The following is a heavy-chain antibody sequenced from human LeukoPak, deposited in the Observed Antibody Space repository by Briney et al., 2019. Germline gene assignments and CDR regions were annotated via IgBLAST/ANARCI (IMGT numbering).Heavy chain of an antibody. CDR1: GFTFSSFS. D-gene: IGHD3-22*01. Sequence: PGGSLRLSCAASGFTFSSFSMIWVRQAPGKGLEWVSSISSSSSDMYYADSVKGRFTISRDNAKNSLYLQMNSLRADDTALYYCARGDSNGYYYFDQWGQGTLVTVSS. J-gene: IGHJ4*02. CDR2: ISSSSSDM. CDR3: ARGDSNGYYYFDQ. V-gene: IGHV3-21*01.